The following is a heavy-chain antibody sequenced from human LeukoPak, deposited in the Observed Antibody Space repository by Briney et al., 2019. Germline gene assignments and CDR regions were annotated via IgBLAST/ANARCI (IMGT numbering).Heavy chain of an antibody. V-gene: IGHV3-53*01. D-gene: IGHD3-3*01. CDR2: IYSGGST. Sequence: GGSLRLSCAASGFTVSSNYMSWVRQAPGKGLEWVSVIYSGGSTYYADSVKGRFTISRDNSKNTLYLQMNSLRAEDTAVYYCARGWYYDFWSGYYTSDDAFDIWGRGTMVTVSS. J-gene: IGHJ3*02. CDR1: GFTVSSNY. CDR3: ARGWYYDFWSGYYTSDDAFDI.